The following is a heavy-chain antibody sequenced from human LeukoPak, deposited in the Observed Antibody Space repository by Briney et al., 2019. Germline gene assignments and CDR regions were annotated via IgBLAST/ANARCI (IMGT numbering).Heavy chain of an antibody. J-gene: IGHJ6*02. V-gene: IGHV6-1*01. CDR2: TYYTSKWIT. CDR3: ARGYWAYGMDV. D-gene: IGHD6-13*01. CDR1: GDSVSSTTTA. Sequence: SQTLSLTCAISGDSVSSTTTARNWIRQSPSRGLEWLGRTYYTSKWITDYAVSVKGRITVNPNTSNNQFSLQLNSVTPEDTAVYYCARGYWAYGMDVWGPGTTVTVSS.